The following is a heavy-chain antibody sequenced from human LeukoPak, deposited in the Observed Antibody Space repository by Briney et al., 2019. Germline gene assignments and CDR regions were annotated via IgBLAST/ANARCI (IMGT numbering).Heavy chain of an antibody. Sequence: SETLSLTCAVYGGSFSGYYWSWIRQPPGKGLEWIGEINHSGSTNYNPSLKSRVTISVDTSTNQFSLKLSSVTAADTAVYYCATLPYCSGGSCYPAPWGQGTLVTVSS. CDR3: ATLPYCSGGSCYPAP. CDR2: INHSGST. D-gene: IGHD2-15*01. CDR1: GGSFSGYY. J-gene: IGHJ5*02. V-gene: IGHV4-34*01.